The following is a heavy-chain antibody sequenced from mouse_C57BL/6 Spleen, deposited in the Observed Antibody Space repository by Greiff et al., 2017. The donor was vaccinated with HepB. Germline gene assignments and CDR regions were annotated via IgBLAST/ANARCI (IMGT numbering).Heavy chain of an antibody. D-gene: IGHD2-3*01. J-gene: IGHJ1*03. CDR3: ARADGYYPDWYFDV. Sequence: EVKLVESGGGLVKPGGSLKLSCAASGFTFSDYGMHWVRQAPEKGLEWVAYISSGSSTIYYADTVKGRFTISRDNATNTLFLQMTSLRSEDTAMYYCARADGYYPDWYFDVWGKGTTVTVAS. CDR1: GFTFSDYG. CDR2: ISSGSSTI. V-gene: IGHV5-17*01.